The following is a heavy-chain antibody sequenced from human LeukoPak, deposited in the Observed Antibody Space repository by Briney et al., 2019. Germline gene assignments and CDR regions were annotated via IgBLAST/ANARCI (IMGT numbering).Heavy chain of an antibody. Sequence: SETLSLTCTVSGGSINSYYWSWIRQPPGKGLEWIGYIYYSGSTNYNPSLKSRVTISVDTSKNQFSLKLRSVTAADTAVYYCARVVQSTDSSGFYLPEYFQHWGQGTLVTVSS. CDR2: IYYSGST. CDR1: GGSINSYY. V-gene: IGHV4-59*08. CDR3: ARVVQSTDSSGFYLPEYFQH. J-gene: IGHJ1*01. D-gene: IGHD3-22*01.